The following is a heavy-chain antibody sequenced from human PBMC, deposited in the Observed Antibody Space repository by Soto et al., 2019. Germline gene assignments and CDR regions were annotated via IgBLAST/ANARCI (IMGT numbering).Heavy chain of an antibody. CDR2: VYSGGTT. V-gene: IGHV3-66*01. D-gene: IGHD1-7*01. J-gene: IGHJ2*01. CDR3: TRGNYNRYYDL. Sequence: EVQVVESGGGLVQPGGSLRLSCAASGFTVSGYYMTWVRQSPGKGLEWVSVVYSGGTTYYADSVKGRFTISRDNSKNTLYLQMNNLTAEDTSVYYCTRGNYNRYYDLWGRGTLVIVSS. CDR1: GFTVSGYY.